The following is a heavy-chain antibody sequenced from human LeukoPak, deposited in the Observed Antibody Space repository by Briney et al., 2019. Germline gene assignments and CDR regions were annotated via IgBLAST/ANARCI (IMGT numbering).Heavy chain of an antibody. CDR3: AKPISDRGYYFDY. J-gene: IGHJ4*02. D-gene: IGHD1-14*01. CDR1: GFTFSSYA. CDR2: ISGSGRST. V-gene: IGHV3-23*01. Sequence: GGSLRLSCAASGFTFSSYAMSWVRQAPGKWLEWVSAISGSGRSTYYADSVKGRFTISRDNSKNTLYLQMNSLRAEDTAVYYCAKPISDRGYYFDYWGQGTLVTVSS.